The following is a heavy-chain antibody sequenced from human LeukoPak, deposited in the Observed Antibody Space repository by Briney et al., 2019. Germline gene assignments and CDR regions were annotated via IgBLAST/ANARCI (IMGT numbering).Heavy chain of an antibody. V-gene: IGHV3-74*01. CDR3: ARVRGGN. J-gene: IGHJ4*02. D-gene: IGHD3-16*01. Sequence: GGSLRLSCAVSGFTFSSYRMNWVRQAPGKGLVWISNINEHGTTAYADSVKGRFTISRDNAKNILYLQMNSLRAEDTAVYYCARVRGGNWGQGTLVTVSS. CDR2: INEHGTT. CDR1: GFTFSSYR.